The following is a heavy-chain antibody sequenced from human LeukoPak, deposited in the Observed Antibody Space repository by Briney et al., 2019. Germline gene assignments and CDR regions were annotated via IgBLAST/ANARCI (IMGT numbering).Heavy chain of an antibody. CDR1: GFTFSSYS. Sequence: GGSLRLPCAASGFTFSSYSMNWVRQAPGKGLEWVSVIYSGGSTYYADSVKGRFTISRDNSKNTLYLQMNSLRAEDTAVYYCARGTDYWGQGTLATVSS. J-gene: IGHJ4*02. CDR2: IYSGGST. V-gene: IGHV3-66*01. CDR3: ARGTDY.